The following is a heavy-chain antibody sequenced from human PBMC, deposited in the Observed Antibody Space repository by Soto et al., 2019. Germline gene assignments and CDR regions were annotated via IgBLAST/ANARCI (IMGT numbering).Heavy chain of an antibody. CDR3: ARKGVAFDY. CDR1: GFTFSSYS. J-gene: IGHJ4*02. D-gene: IGHD3-3*01. Sequence: PVGSLRLSCAASGFTFSSYSMNWVRQAPGKGLEWISYISTTSSSIYYADSVKGRLTISRDNAKNSLFLQMNSLRDEDTAVYYCARKGVAFDYWGQGALVTVSS. CDR2: ISTTSSSI. V-gene: IGHV3-48*02.